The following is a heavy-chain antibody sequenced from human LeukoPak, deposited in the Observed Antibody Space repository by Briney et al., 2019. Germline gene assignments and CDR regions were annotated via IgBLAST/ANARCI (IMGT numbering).Heavy chain of an antibody. D-gene: IGHD2-2*01. CDR2: ISSSSSYL. CDR1: GLTFSTYT. J-gene: IGHJ4*02. Sequence: PGGSLRLSCAASGLTFSTYTMNWVRQAPGKGLEWVSSISSSSSYLYYADSVKGRFTISRDNSKITLYLQMNSLRAEDTALYYCAKAVVIVPSATPFDYWGQGTLVTVSS. V-gene: IGHV3-21*04. CDR3: AKAVVIVPSATPFDY.